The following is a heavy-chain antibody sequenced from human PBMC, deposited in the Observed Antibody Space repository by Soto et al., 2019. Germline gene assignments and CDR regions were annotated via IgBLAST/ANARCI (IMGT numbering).Heavy chain of an antibody. J-gene: IGHJ6*03. CDR2: ISGSGGST. V-gene: IGHV3-23*01. CDR3: AKDVADIVVVPAAIGWDYYYYYMDV. CDR1: GFTFSSYA. Sequence: TGGSLRLSCAASGFTFSSYAMSWVRQAPGKGLEWVSAISGSGGSTYYADSVKGRFTISRDNSKNTLYLQMNSLRAEDTAVYYCAKDVADIVVVPAAIGWDYYYYYMDVWGKGTTVTVSS. D-gene: IGHD2-2*02.